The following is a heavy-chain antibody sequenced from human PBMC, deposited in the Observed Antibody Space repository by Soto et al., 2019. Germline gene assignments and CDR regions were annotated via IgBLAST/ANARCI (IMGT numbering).Heavy chain of an antibody. J-gene: IGHJ6*02. CDR1: GGSFSGYY. V-gene: IGHV4-34*01. CDR3: ARSRSRNLFHYYYYGMDA. Sequence: QVQLQQSGAGLLKPSETLSLTCAVYGGSFSGYYWSWIRQPPGKGLEWMGEINHSGSTNYNPNLQSRVPISVDTAVNQCSRKLRSVTAADPAVYYCARSRSRNLFHYYYYGMDAWGQGTTVTVSS. D-gene: IGHD1-7*01. CDR2: INHSGST.